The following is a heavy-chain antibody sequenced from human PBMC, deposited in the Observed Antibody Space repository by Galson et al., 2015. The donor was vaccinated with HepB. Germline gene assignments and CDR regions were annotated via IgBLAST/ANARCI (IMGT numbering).Heavy chain of an antibody. V-gene: IGHV3-23*01. Sequence: SLRLSCAASGFAFSSHAMGWVRRAPEKGLEWVSSITGDGSTSFYADSVRGRFTLSKDNSQNTLFLQMNSLRAEDTALYYCAKIGLLSSNFDSWGQGTLVTVSS. CDR3: AKIGLLSSNFDS. J-gene: IGHJ4*02. CDR2: ITGDGSTS. D-gene: IGHD2/OR15-2a*01. CDR1: GFAFSSHA.